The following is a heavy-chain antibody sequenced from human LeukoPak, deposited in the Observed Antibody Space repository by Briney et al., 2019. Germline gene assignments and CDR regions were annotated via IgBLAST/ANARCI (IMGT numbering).Heavy chain of an antibody. CDR3: AKGVRTYYYYYGMDV. D-gene: IGHD2-8*01. CDR1: GFTFDDYA. J-gene: IGHJ6*02. V-gene: IGHV3-9*01. Sequence: GRSLRLSCAASGFTFDDYAMPWVRQAPGKGLEWVSGISWNSGSIGYADSVKGRFTISRDNAKNSLYLQMNSLRAEDTALYYCAKGVRTYYYYYGMDVWGQGTTVTVSS. CDR2: ISWNSGSI.